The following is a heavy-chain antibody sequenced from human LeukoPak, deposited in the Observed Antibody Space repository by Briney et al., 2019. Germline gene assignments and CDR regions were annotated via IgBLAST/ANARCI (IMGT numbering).Heavy chain of an antibody. Sequence: PVKLSCTAAERTFSSYAISWVRQAPGQGLEWMGRIIPIFGIANYAQKFQGRVTITADKSTSTAYMELSSLRSEDPAVYYFARDPPSLGYWGQGTLVTVSS. V-gene: IGHV1-69*04. CDR2: IIPIFGIA. CDR3: ARDPPSLGY. J-gene: IGHJ4*02. CDR1: ERTFSSYA. D-gene: IGHD7-27*01.